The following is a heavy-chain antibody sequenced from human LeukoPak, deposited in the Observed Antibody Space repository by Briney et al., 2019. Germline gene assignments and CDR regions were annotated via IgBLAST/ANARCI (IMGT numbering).Heavy chain of an antibody. D-gene: IGHD3-10*01. V-gene: IGHV5-51*01. CDR2: IYPGDSDT. Sequence: GESLKISCEASGYSFTTYWICWVRQMPGKGLEWMGIIYPGDSDTRYSPSFQGQVTISADKSISTTYLQWSRLKASDTAMYYCARQHGSGSYYRRAIDYWGQGTLVTVSS. CDR1: GYSFTTYW. CDR3: ARQHGSGSYYRRAIDY. J-gene: IGHJ4*02.